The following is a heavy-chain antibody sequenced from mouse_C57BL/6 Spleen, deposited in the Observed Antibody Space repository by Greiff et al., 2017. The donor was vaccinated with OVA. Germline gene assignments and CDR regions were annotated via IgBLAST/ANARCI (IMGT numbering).Heavy chain of an antibody. CDR1: GYTFTDYY. V-gene: IGHV1-26*01. D-gene: IGHD4-1*01. J-gene: IGHJ3*01. CDR3: ARWETGTSGFAY. CDR2: INPNNGGT. Sequence: EVQLQQSGPELVKPGASVKISCKASGYTFTDYYMNWVKQSHGKSLEWIGDINPNNGGTSYNQKFKGKATLTVDKSSSTAYMGLRSLTSEDSAVYYCARWETGTSGFAYWGQGTLVTVSA.